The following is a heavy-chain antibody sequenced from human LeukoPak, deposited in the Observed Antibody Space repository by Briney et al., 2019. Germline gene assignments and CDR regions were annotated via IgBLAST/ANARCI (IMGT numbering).Heavy chain of an antibody. CDR3: ARRIAGDGSHAFDI. V-gene: IGHV3-48*01. D-gene: IGHD6-19*01. CDR2: IGISSGNT. CDR1: GFNFIDYS. J-gene: IGHJ3*02. Sequence: GGSLRLSCAASGFNFIDYSMNWVRQAPGKGLEWISYIGISSGNTKYADSVKGRFTISRDKAKYSVYLQMNSLRAEDTAVYYCARRIAGDGSHAFDIWGQGTMVTVSS.